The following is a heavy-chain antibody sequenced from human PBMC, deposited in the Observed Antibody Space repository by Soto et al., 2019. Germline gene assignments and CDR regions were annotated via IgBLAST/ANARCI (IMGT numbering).Heavy chain of an antibody. Sequence: LSLTCAASGFTFSTYAVNWVRQAPGKGLEWVSSIRSTGSGGNTYYADSVKGRFTISRDDSMDTVYLQMNSLRAEDTALYYCAKDRLEQWLIQSDVFDVWGQGTMVTVSS. CDR2: IRSTGSGGNT. J-gene: IGHJ3*01. CDR3: AKDRLEQWLIQSDVFDV. D-gene: IGHD6-19*01. V-gene: IGHV3-23*01. CDR1: GFTFSTYA.